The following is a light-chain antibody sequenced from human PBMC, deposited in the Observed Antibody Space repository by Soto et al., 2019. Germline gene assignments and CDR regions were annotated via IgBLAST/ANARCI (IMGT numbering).Light chain of an antibody. Sequence: QSVLTQPPSVSGAPGQRVTISCTGSSSNIGAGYDVHWYQQLPGTAPKLLIYGNSNRPSGVPDRFSGSKSGTSASLAITGLQADDEADYYCPSYDSSLTPGVLRTGTKLTVL. CDR2: GNS. CDR1: SSNIGAGYD. V-gene: IGLV1-40*01. J-gene: IGLJ1*01. CDR3: PSYDSSLTPGV.